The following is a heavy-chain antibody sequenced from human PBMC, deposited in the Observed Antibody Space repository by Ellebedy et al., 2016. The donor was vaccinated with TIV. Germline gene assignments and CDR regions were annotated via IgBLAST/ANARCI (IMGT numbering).Heavy chain of an antibody. V-gene: IGHV3-23*01. CDR3: AKDRALGYCTGGSCNTK. CDR2: ISGSGGST. J-gene: IGHJ4*02. Sequence: GESLKISCAASGFTFSSFVMSWVRQAPGKGLEWVSAISGSGGSTYYADSVKGRCTISRDISRNTLYLQTNSLRAEDTAVNYCAKDRALGYCTGGSCNTKWGQGTLVTVSS. D-gene: IGHD2-15*01. CDR1: GFTFSSFV.